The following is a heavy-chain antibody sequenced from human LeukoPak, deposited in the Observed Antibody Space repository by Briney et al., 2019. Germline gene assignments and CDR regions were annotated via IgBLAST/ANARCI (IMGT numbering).Heavy chain of an antibody. Sequence: ASVKVSCKASGYTFTSYYMHWVRQAPGQGLEWMGIINPSGGSTSYAQKLQGRVTMTTDTSTSTAYMELRSLRSDDTAVYYCARDRRSGSYGAFDIWGQGTMVTVSS. D-gene: IGHD1-26*01. CDR2: INPSGGST. V-gene: IGHV1-46*01. J-gene: IGHJ3*02. CDR1: GYTFTSYY. CDR3: ARDRRSGSYGAFDI.